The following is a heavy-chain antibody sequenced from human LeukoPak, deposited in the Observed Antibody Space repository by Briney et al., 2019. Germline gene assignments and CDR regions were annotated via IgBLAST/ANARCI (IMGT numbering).Heavy chain of an antibody. CDR3: AKDRISELLLWFDP. J-gene: IGHJ5*02. D-gene: IGHD1-26*01. V-gene: IGHV3-43*02. Sequence: GGSLRLSCAASGFTFDDYAMHWVCQAPGKGLEWVSLISGDGGSTYYADSVKGRFTISRDNSKNSLYLQMNSLRTEDTALYCCAKDRISELLLWFDPWGQGTLVTVSS. CDR2: ISGDGGST. CDR1: GFTFDDYA.